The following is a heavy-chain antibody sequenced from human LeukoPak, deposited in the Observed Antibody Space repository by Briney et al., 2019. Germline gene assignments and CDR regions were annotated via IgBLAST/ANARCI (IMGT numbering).Heavy chain of an antibody. V-gene: IGHV5-51*01. CDR2: IYPGDSDT. Sequence: GESLNISCKGSGYSFTSYWIGWVRQMPGKGLEWMGIIYPGDSDTRYSPSFQGQVTISVDKSISTAYVQWSSLQASDTAMYYCARRVLDYFEHWGQGTLVTVSS. J-gene: IGHJ4*02. CDR1: GYSFTSYW. CDR3: ARRVLDYFEH. D-gene: IGHD4/OR15-4a*01.